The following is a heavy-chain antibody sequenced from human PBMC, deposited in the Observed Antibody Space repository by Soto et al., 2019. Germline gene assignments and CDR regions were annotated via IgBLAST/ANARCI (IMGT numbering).Heavy chain of an antibody. CDR2: FYPSGNT. J-gene: IGHJ5*02. CDR1: GDSVTNGFY. Sequence: SETLSLTCTVSGDSVTNGFYWGWIRQSAGQGLEWLGTFYPSGNTYYNPSVRGRVSMSIDPSKNQFSLSLTSVTAADTARYLCVGYNASNNWCDPWGQVTLIIVS. CDR3: VGYNASNNWCDP. D-gene: IGHD5-12*01. V-gene: IGHV4-38-2*02.